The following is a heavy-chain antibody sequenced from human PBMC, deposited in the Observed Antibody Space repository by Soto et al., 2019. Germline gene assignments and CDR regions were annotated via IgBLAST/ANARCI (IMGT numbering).Heavy chain of an antibody. J-gene: IGHJ3*02. V-gene: IGHV3-23*01. CDR1: GFTFSTYA. D-gene: IGHD6-19*01. CDR3: AKDGSSSGWSDAFDI. Sequence: EVHLLESGGGLVQSGGSLRLSCAASGFTFSTYAMSWVRQAPGKGLEWVSTIRGSGCGTYYADSVKGRFTISRDNSKNALSLQMNSLRAEDTAIYYCAKDGSSSGWSDAFDIWGQGTMVTVSS. CDR2: IRGSGCGT.